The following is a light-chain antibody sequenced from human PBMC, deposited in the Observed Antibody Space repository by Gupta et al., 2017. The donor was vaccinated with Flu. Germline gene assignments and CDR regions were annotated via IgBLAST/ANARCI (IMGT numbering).Light chain of an antibody. J-gene: IGLJ3*02. CDR1: SSDVGAYHY. CDR3: CSYGGTNAFWV. V-gene: IGLV2-11*01. Sequence: QSVLTQPRSVSGSPGPSVTISCPGTSSDVGAYHYVSWYQHHPGKSPKVIIYDVTKRPSGVPGRLSGSKSGNTASLTISGLQADDEADYYCCSYGGTNAFWVFGGGTKLTVL. CDR2: DVT.